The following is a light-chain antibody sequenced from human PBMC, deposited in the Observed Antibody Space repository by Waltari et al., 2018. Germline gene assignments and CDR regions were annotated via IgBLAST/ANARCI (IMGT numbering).Light chain of an antibody. CDR2: GAS. Sequence: ELVLKQSPGTLSLSPGERATLSCRASQSVSSSSLVWYQQKPGQAPRLLIYGASTRATGVPDRFGGSGSGTDFTLTISRLEPEDFAVYYCHQYGSSYTFGQGTNLEIK. CDR3: HQYGSSYT. J-gene: IGKJ2*01. V-gene: IGKV3-20*01. CDR1: QSVSSSS.